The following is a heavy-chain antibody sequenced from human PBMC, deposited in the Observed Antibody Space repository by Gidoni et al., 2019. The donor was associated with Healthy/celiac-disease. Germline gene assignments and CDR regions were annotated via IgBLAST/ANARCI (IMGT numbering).Heavy chain of an antibody. J-gene: IGHJ6*02. V-gene: IGHV4-39*01. CDR3: ARHPEGIAAAGKGEYYYYGMDV. CDR1: GGSISSSSYY. CDR2: IYYSGST. Sequence: QLQLQESGPGLVKPSETLSLTCTVSGGSISSSSYYWGWIRQPPGKGLEWIGSIYYSGSTYYNPSLKSRVTISVDTSKNQFSLKLSSVTAADTAVYYCARHPEGIAAAGKGEYYYYGMDVWGQGTTVTVSS. D-gene: IGHD6-13*01.